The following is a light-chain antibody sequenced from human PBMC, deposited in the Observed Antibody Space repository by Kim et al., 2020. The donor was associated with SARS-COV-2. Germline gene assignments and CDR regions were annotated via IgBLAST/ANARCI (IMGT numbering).Light chain of an antibody. CDR1: QSVNSDF. Sequence: SPGGRATLSCRASQSVNSDFLAWYQQKPGQAPRLLIYGASIRATGIPDRFSGGGSGTDFTLTISRLEPEDFAVYYCQQYGNSIFTFGPGTKVDIK. V-gene: IGKV3-20*01. CDR3: QQYGNSIFT. CDR2: GAS. J-gene: IGKJ3*01.